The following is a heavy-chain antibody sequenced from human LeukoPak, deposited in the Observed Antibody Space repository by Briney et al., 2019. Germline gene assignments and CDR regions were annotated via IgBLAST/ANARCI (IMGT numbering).Heavy chain of an antibody. CDR3: ARGPQRRDGYFGAFGI. D-gene: IGHD5-24*01. Sequence: GGSLRLSCAASGFTFSSYAMHWVRQAPGKGLEYVSAISSNGGSTYYANSVKGRFTISRDNSKNTLYLQMGSLRAEDMAVYYCARGPQRRDGYFGAFGIWGQGTMVTVSS. CDR2: ISSNGGST. J-gene: IGHJ3*02. V-gene: IGHV3-64*01. CDR1: GFTFSSYA.